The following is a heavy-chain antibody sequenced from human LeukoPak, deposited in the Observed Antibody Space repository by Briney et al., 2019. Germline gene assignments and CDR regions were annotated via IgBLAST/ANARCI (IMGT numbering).Heavy chain of an antibody. CDR1: GDTFTGYY. Sequence: ASVKVSCEASGDTFTGYYMHWGRQAPGQGLGWVGWINPNSGGTNYAQKLKGGGTMTRDTSISTAYMELSRLRSDHTPVYYCARAGGYYGSGSYSWFDPWGQGTLVTVSS. CDR3: ARAGGYYGSGSYSWFDP. D-gene: IGHD3-10*01. CDR2: INPNSGGT. J-gene: IGHJ5*02. V-gene: IGHV1-2*02.